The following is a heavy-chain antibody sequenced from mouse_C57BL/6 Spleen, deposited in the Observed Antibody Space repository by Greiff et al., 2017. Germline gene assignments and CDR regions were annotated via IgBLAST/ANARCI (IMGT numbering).Heavy chain of an antibody. CDR3: ARPLITTVPYFDY. CDR2: IHPNSGST. Sequence: QLQQPGAELVKPGASVKLSCKASGYTFTSYWMHWVKQRPGQGLEWIGMIHPNSGSTNYNEKFKSKATLTVDKSSSTAYMQLSSLTSEDSAVYYCARPLITTVPYFDYWGQGTTLTVSS. D-gene: IGHD1-1*01. V-gene: IGHV1-64*01. J-gene: IGHJ2*01. CDR1: GYTFTSYW.